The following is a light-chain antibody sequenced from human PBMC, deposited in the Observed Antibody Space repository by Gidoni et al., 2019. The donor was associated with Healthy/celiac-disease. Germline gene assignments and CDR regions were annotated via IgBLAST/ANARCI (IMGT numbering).Light chain of an antibody. Sequence: ELVLTQSPATLSLSPRERATLSCRASQSISSYLAWYQQKPGQAPRLLIYGASNRATGIPARFSGSGSGTDFTLTISSLEPEEFAVYYCQQRTNWPLTFGGGTRVEIK. J-gene: IGKJ4*01. V-gene: IGKV3-11*01. CDR1: QSISSY. CDR2: GAS. CDR3: QQRTNWPLT.